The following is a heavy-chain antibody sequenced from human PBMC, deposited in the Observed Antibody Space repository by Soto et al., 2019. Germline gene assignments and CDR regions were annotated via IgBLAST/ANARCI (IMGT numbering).Heavy chain of an antibody. Sequence: AGGSLRLSCAASGFTFSSYAMSWVRQAPGKGLEWVSAISGSGGSTYYADSVKGRFTISRDNSKNTLYLQMNRLRAEDTAVYYCEKGSQYSTSWYYFDYWGQGTLVTVSS. D-gene: IGHD6-13*01. CDR3: EKGSQYSTSWYYFDY. CDR1: GFTFSSYA. V-gene: IGHV3-23*01. J-gene: IGHJ4*02. CDR2: ISGSGGST.